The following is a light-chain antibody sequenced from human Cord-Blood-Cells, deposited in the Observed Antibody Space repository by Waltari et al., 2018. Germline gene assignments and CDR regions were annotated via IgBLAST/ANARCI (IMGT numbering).Light chain of an antibody. CDR1: QSISSY. V-gene: IGKV1-39*01. Sequence: DIQMTPPPSSLSASVGDRLPITCRASQSISSYLNWYQQKPGKAPKLLIYAASSLQSGVPSRFSGSGSGTDFTLTISSLQPEDFATYYCQQSYSTPITFGQGTRLEIK. CDR2: AAS. CDR3: QQSYSTPIT. J-gene: IGKJ5*01.